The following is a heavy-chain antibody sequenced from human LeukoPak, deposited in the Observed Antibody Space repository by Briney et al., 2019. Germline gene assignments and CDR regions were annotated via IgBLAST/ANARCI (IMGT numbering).Heavy chain of an antibody. D-gene: IGHD2-2*01. CDR2: ISSSSSTI. CDR1: GFTFRGYS. V-gene: IGHV3-48*01. J-gene: IGHJ4*02. CDR3: ARDDCSSASCYFWDS. Sequence: PGGSLRLSCAASGFTFRGYSMNWVRQAPGKGLEWVSYISSSSSTIYYADSVKGRFTISRDNAKNSLYLQMNSLRAEDTAVYYYARDDCSSASCYFWDSWGQGTLVTVSS.